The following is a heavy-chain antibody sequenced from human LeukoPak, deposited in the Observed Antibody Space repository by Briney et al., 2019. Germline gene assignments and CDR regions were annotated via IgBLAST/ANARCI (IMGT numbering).Heavy chain of an antibody. CDR3: ARDREEEELLWFGETGDAFDI. CDR2: INPNSGGT. V-gene: IGHV1-2*02. D-gene: IGHD3-10*01. Sequence: GASVEVSCKASGYTFTGYYMHWVRQAPGQGLEWMGWINPNSGGTNYAQKFQGRVTMTRDTSISTAYMELSRLRSDDTAVYYCARDREEEELLWFGETGDAFDIWGQGTMVTVSS. J-gene: IGHJ3*02. CDR1: GYTFTGYY.